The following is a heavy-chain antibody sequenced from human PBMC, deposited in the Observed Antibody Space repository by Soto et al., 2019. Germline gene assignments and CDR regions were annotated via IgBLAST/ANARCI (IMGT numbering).Heavy chain of an antibody. Sequence: PGGSLRLSCAASGFTFSSYAMSWVRQAPGKGLEWVSAISGSGGSTYYADSVKGRFTISRDNSKNTLYLQMNSLRAEDTAVYYCAXVNFGYDILTGPKVGGQGTLVTVSS. CDR1: GFTFSSYA. CDR3: AXVNFGYDILTGPKV. J-gene: IGHJ4*02. V-gene: IGHV3-23*01. D-gene: IGHD3-9*01. CDR2: ISGSGGST.